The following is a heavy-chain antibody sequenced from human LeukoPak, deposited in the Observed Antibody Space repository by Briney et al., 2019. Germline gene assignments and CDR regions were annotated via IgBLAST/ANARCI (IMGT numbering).Heavy chain of an antibody. D-gene: IGHD3-16*01. V-gene: IGHV3-23*01. J-gene: IGHJ5*02. CDR1: GFNFTNFA. Sequence: GGSLRLSCATSGFNFTNFAMNWDRQAPGRGLEWVSFISGSGGTKHYADSVKGRFTISRDSPNNLVFLQMSNLRPDDAAVYFCARDSPYTLWAVFEPWGQGTLVIVSS. CDR2: ISGSGGTK. CDR3: ARDSPYTLWAVFEP.